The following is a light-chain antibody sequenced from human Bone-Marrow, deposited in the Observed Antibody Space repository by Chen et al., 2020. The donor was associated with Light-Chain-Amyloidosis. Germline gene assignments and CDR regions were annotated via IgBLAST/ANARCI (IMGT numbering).Light chain of an antibody. CDR3: QVWDRSSDRPV. CDR1: NIGSTS. Sequence: SYLLTQPSSVSVAPGQTATIACGGNNIGSTSVHWYQQTPGQAPLLVVYDDSDRPSGIPARLSGSNSGNTATLPISRVEAGDEADYYCQVWDRSSDRPVFGGGTKLTVL. J-gene: IGLJ3*02. CDR2: DDS. V-gene: IGLV3-21*02.